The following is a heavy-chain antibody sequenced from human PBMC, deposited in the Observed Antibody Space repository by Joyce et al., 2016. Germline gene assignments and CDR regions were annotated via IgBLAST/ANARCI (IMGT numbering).Heavy chain of an antibody. J-gene: IGHJ5*01. CDR1: GGSISSAHW. V-gene: IGHV4-4*02. CDR2: IYLGGST. Sequence: QVQLQESGPGLVKPSGTLSLTCAVSGGSISSAHWWSWVRQPPGKGLEWIGEIYLGGSTTYNPSLKSRVTISVDKSKKQLSLKMNSVTAADTAVYYCARNGAYSQDSWGQGTLVTVSS. D-gene: IGHD5-12*01. CDR3: ARNGAYSQDS.